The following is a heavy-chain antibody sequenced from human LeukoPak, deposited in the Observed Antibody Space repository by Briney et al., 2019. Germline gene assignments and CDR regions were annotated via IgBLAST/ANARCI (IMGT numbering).Heavy chain of an antibody. CDR3: VRDRPHNWFDP. V-gene: IGHV1-2*02. CDR2: IKPNNDDT. CDR1: GYTFTGFY. J-gene: IGHJ5*02. Sequence: ASVKVSCKASGYTFTGFYIHWVRQAPGQGLEWLGLIKPNNDDTNYAQKFQGRVTMTRDTSITTAYMELNRLKSDDTAVYYCVRDRPHNWFDPWGQGTLVTVSS.